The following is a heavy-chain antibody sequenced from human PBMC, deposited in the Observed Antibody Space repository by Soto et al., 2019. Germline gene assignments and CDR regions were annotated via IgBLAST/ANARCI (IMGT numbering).Heavy chain of an antibody. V-gene: IGHV4-59*01. CDR1: GCSLSSYY. CDR3: ARVISSSSPWFDP. CDR2: IYYSGST. J-gene: IGHJ5*02. D-gene: IGHD6-6*01. Sequence: ASENLSPTCPVSGCSLSSYYWSWIRPPPGKGLEWIGYIYYSGSTNYNPSLKSRVTISVDTSKNQFSLKLSSVTAADTAVYYCARVISSSSPWFDPWGQGTLVTVSS.